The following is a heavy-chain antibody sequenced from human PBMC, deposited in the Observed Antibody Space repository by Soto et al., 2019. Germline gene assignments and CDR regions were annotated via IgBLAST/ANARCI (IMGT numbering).Heavy chain of an antibody. J-gene: IGHJ3*02. CDR3: ARDRYFWTYDAFDI. V-gene: IGHV3-48*01. CDR1: GFTFSSYS. Sequence: GGSLRLSCAASGFTFSSYSMNWVRQAPGKGLEWVSYISSSSSTIYYADSVKGRFTISRDNAKNSLYLQMNSLKAEDTAVYYCARDRYFWTYDAFDIWGQGTMVTVSS. D-gene: IGHD3-3*01. CDR2: ISSSSSTI.